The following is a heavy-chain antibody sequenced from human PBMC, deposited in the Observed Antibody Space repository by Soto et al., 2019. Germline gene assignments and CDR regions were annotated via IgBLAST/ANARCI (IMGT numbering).Heavy chain of an antibody. J-gene: IGHJ6*02. CDR3: AREVVRDWNDETYYYGMDV. CDR1: GFTFSSYT. Sequence: LRLSCAASGFTFSSYTMHWVRQAPGKGLEWVAVISYDGSNKYYADSVKGRFTISRDNSKNTLYLQMNSLRAEDTAVYYCAREVVRDWNDETYYYGMDVWGQGTTVTVSS. CDR2: ISYDGSNK. D-gene: IGHD1-1*01. V-gene: IGHV3-30-3*01.